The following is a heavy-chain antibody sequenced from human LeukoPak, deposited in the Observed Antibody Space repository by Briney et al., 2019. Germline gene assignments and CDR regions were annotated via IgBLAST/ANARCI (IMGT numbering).Heavy chain of an antibody. CDR3: AKDPYRPYYFDY. CDR1: GFTFSSYS. J-gene: IGHJ4*02. V-gene: IGHV3-30*02. CDR2: IRYDGSNK. Sequence: GGSLRLSCAASGFTFSSYSMNWVRQAPGKGLEWVAFIRYDGSNKYYADSVKGRFTISRDNSKNTLYLQMNSLRAEDTAVYYCAKDPYRPYYFDYWGQGTLVTVSS. D-gene: IGHD1-14*01.